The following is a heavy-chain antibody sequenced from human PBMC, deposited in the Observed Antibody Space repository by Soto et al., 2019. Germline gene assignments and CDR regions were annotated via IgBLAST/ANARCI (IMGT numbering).Heavy chain of an antibody. CDR3: PRARPGYRGSIEDFDI. CDR1: RFTFGAYA. Sequence: GLSLRLSCTASRFTFGAYAMSWFRQAAGEGRGWEGFIRSKAYGGTTEYAASVKGRFTISRDDSKSIAYLQMNSLKTQDNSVYHSPRARPGYRGSIEDFDIWGQRTMVT. V-gene: IGHV3-49*03. D-gene: IGHD5-12*01. CDR2: IRSKAYGGTT. J-gene: IGHJ3*02.